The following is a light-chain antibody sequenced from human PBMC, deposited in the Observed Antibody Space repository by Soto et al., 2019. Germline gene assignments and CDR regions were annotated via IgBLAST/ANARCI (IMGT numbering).Light chain of an antibody. J-gene: IGLJ7*01. Sequence: QSALTQPASVSGSPGQSITISCTGTSSDVGSYNLVSWYQQHPGKAPKLMIYEGSKRPSGVSNRFSGSKSGNTASQTISGLQAEDEADYYCCSYAGSSTHAVFGGGTQLNVL. CDR2: EGS. CDR3: CSYAGSSTHAV. V-gene: IGLV2-23*01. CDR1: SSDVGSYNL.